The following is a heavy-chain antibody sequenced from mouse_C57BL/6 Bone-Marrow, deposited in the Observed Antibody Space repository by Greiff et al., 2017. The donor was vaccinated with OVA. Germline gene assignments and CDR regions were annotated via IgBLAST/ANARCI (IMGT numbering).Heavy chain of an antibody. Sequence: EVQLQESGPGLAKPSQTLSLTCSVTGYSITSDYWNWIRKFPGNKLEYMGYISYSGSTYYNPSLKSRISITRDTSNNQYYLKLNSVTTEDTATYYCARYRYYGSSYKRYVDVWGTGNTVTVSS. J-gene: IGHJ1*03. CDR1: GYSITSDY. D-gene: IGHD1-1*01. CDR2: ISYSGST. V-gene: IGHV3-8*01. CDR3: ARYRYYGSSYKRYVDV.